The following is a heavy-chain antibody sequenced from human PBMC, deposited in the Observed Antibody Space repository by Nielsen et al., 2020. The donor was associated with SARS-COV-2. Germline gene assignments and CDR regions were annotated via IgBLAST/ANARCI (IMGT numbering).Heavy chain of an antibody. J-gene: IGHJ4*02. D-gene: IGHD1-14*01. CDR2: INYSGSL. V-gene: IGHV4-59*12. CDR3: ARGLRRTREDY. Sequence: WIRQPPGKGLEWIAYINYSGSLNYHPSLRSRVTISVDTSKNQFSLKLSSVTAADTAVYYCARGLRRTREDYWGQGTLVTVSS.